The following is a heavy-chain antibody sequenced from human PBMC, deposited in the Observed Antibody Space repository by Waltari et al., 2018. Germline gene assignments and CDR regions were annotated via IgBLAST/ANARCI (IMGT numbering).Heavy chain of an antibody. CDR1: GGPLRRHY. V-gene: IGHV4-34*01. CDR2: INHAPNR. J-gene: IGHJ6*02. D-gene: IGHD2-8*02. Sequence: QVHLQQWGAGALQPLDTLSLTCAVFGGPLRRHYWVWIRQPPGKGLEWLGDINHAPNRNYNPTLKSRVTMSVDTSKNQFSLKLSSVTAADTGIYYCARLEDCTGPGGNCYSGDVFALDVWGQGTMVTVSS. CDR3: ARLEDCTGPGGNCYSGDVFALDV.